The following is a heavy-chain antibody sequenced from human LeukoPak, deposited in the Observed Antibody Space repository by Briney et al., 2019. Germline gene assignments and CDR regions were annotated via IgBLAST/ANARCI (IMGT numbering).Heavy chain of an antibody. J-gene: IGHJ4*02. CDR2: IYTNENT. V-gene: IGHV4-61*02. Sequence: SETLSLTCTVSGGSISSGSYYWSWIRQPAGEGLEWIGRIYTNENTNYNPSLKSRVTISVDTSKNQFSLKLTSVTAADTAIYYCARAPRDLEWLLGGYYFDYWGQGTLVTVSS. CDR3: ARAPRDLEWLLGGYYFDY. D-gene: IGHD3-3*01. CDR1: GGSISSGSYY.